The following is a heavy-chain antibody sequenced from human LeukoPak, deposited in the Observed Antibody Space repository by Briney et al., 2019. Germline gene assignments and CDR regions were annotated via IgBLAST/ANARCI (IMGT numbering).Heavy chain of an antibody. J-gene: IGHJ6*02. CDR3: ARGLPATTVTSANYYGMDV. CDR1: GGSFSGYY. V-gene: IGHV4-34*01. Sequence: PSETLSLTCAVYGGSFSGYYWNWIRQPPGKGLEWIGETNHSGSTNYSPSLKSRVTISVDTSKNQFSLKMSSVTAADTAVYYCARGLPATTVTSANYYGMDVWGQGTTVIVSS. CDR2: TNHSGST. D-gene: IGHD4-17*01.